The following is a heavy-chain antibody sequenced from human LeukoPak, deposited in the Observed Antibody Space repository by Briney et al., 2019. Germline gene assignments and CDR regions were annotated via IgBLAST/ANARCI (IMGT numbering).Heavy chain of an antibody. V-gene: IGHV3-30-3*01. CDR1: GFTFSRYA. CDR3: ARAPDSSGYYYYFGY. Sequence: GGSLRLSCGASGFTFSRYAMNWVRQAPGQGLEWVAIISYGGNNQYYAESVKGRFTISRDNTKNTVYLQMNSLRPEDTAVYYCARAPDSSGYYYYFGYWGQGALVTVSS. J-gene: IGHJ4*02. D-gene: IGHD3-22*01. CDR2: ISYGGNNQ.